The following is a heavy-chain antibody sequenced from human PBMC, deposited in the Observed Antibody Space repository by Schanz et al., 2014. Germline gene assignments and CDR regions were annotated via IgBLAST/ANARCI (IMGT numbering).Heavy chain of an antibody. D-gene: IGHD5-12*01. Sequence: QVQLVRSGAEVKKPGASVKVSCTASGFNFNNYDINWVRQATGQGLEWMGWINTGSGDTKYSQNFQGRVTITRDTSASTAYMELSSLRSEDTAVYSCARGIGGYGANNYFDYWGQGTLVTVSS. CDR3: ARGIGGYGANNYFDY. V-gene: IGHV1-3*04. CDR2: INTGSGDT. CDR1: GFNFNNYD. J-gene: IGHJ4*02.